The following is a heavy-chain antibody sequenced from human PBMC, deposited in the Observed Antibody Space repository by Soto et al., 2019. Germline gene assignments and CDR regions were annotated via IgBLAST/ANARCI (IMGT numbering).Heavy chain of an antibody. CDR2: IYHSGST. Sequence: SETLSLTCAVSCYSISSGYYWGWIRQPPGKGLEWIGSIYHSGSTYYNPSLKSRVTISVDTSKNQFSLKLSSVTAADTAVYYCARLFYDILPDYWGQGTLVTVSS. CDR1: CYSISSGYY. CDR3: ARLFYDILPDY. J-gene: IGHJ4*02. D-gene: IGHD3-9*01. V-gene: IGHV4-38-2*01.